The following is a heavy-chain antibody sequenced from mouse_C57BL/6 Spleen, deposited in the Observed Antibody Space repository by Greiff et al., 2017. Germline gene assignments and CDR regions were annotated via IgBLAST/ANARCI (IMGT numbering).Heavy chain of an antibody. CDR2: INYDGSST. CDR1: GFTFSDYY. V-gene: IGHV5-16*01. CDR3: ARVNWEGAWFAY. D-gene: IGHD4-1*02. J-gene: IGHJ3*01. Sequence: EVKLMESEGGLVQPGSSMKLSCTASGFTFSDYYMAWVRQVPEKGLEWVANINYDGSSTYYLDSLKSRFIISRDNAKNILYLQMSSLKSEDTATYYCARVNWEGAWFAYWGQGTLVTVSA.